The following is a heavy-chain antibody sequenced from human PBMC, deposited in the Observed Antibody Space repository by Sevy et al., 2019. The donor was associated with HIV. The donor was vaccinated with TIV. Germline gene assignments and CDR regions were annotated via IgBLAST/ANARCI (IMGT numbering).Heavy chain of an antibody. CDR1: GFSFDSYG. CDR3: GKGGGGHYDPDEIAYYFYYYNMDV. J-gene: IGHJ6*03. D-gene: IGHD3-22*01. Sequence: GSLRLSCAVSGFSFDSYGMTWVRQAPGKGLEWVSAISGSGTRTYYADSVKGRFIISRDNSKNTLDLQMNSLRAGDTAIYYCGKGGGGHYDPDEIAYYFYYYNMDVWGKGTTVTVSS. V-gene: IGHV3-23*01. CDR2: ISGSGTRT.